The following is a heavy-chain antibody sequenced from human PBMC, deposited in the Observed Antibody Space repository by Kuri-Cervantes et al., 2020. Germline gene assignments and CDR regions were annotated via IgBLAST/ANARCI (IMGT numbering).Heavy chain of an antibody. Sequence: GGSLRLSCAASGFTFSSYAMSWVRQAPGKGLEWVAAISDSGGSTYYADSVKGRFTISRDNSKNTLYLQMNSLRAEDTTVYYCARSGVRWLQFGAFDIWGQGTMVTVAS. D-gene: IGHD5-24*01. V-gene: IGHV3-23*01. J-gene: IGHJ3*02. CDR1: GFTFSSYA. CDR2: ISDSGGST. CDR3: ARSGVRWLQFGAFDI.